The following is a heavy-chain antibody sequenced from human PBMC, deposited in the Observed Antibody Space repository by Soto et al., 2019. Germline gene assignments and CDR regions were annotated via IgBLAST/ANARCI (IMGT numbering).Heavy chain of an antibody. D-gene: IGHD3-10*01. CDR1: GFTFSNAW. CDR3: TQTRGFGESDAFDI. Sequence: GGSVRLSCAASGFTFSNAWMSWVRQAPGKGLEWVGRIKSKTDGGTTDYAAPVKGRFTISRDDSKNTLYLQMNSLKTEDTAVYYCTQTRGFGESDAFDIWGQGTMVTVSS. V-gene: IGHV3-15*01. CDR2: IKSKTDGGTT. J-gene: IGHJ3*02.